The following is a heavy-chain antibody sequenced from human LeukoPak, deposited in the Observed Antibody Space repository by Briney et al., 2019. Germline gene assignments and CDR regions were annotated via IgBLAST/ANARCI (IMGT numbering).Heavy chain of an antibody. V-gene: IGHV4-61*02. CDR2: IYTSGST. Sequence: SQTLSLTCTVSGGSISSGSYYWSWIRQPAGKGLEWIGRIYTSGSTNYNPSLKSRVTISVDTSKNQFSLKLSSVTAADTAVYYCAREGLLWFGESLIYYYYYMDVWGKGTTVTISS. J-gene: IGHJ6*03. CDR1: GGSISSGSYY. D-gene: IGHD3-10*01. CDR3: AREGLLWFGESLIYYYYYMDV.